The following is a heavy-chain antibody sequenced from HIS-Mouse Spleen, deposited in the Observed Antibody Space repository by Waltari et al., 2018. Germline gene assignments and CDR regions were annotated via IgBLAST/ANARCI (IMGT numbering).Heavy chain of an antibody. Sequence: QVQLQESGPGLVKPSETLSLTCTVSGGSISSYYWSWIRQPAGKGLEWIGRIYTSGSTNYNPSLKGRVTMSVDTSKNQFSLKLSSGTAADTAVYYCAREIAVAGIPRGYVGSTPYFDYWGQGTLVTVSS. CDR1: GGSISSYY. CDR2: IYTSGST. V-gene: IGHV4-4*07. CDR3: AREIAVAGIPRGYVGSTPYFDY. D-gene: IGHD6-19*01. J-gene: IGHJ4*02.